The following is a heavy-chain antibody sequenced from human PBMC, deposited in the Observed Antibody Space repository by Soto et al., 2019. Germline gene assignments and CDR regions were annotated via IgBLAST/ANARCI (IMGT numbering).Heavy chain of an antibody. Sequence: PSETLSLNCTVSGGSISSHYWSWVRQAPGKGLEWIGHISYRGSTTYNPSLRSRSTISVDTSNNQFSLKLNSVTTADTAVYYCARDGREASGMDVWGQGTKVTVS. CDR3: ARDGREASGMDV. D-gene: IGHD1-26*01. CDR2: ISYRGST. V-gene: IGHV4-59*11. J-gene: IGHJ6*02. CDR1: GGSISSHY.